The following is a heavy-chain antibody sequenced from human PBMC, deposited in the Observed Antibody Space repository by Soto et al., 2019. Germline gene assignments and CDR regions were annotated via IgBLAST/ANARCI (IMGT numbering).Heavy chain of an antibody. J-gene: IGHJ3*02. Sequence: SVQVTCKASGGTFSSYAISWVRQAPVQGLELMIGIIRVFGTANYSQKFQGRFTITADKPTSMAYMELGSLRSEDMAVYYCAGASPSSGECGGGAFDIWGQGTMVTVSS. CDR2: IIRVFGTA. CDR1: GGTFSSYA. V-gene: IGHV1-69*06. CDR3: AGASPSSGECGGGAFDI. D-gene: IGHD2-15*01.